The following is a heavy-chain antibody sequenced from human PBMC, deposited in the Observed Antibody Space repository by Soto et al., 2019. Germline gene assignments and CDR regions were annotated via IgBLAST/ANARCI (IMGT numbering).Heavy chain of an antibody. CDR3: ACLDGYNRYFDR. Sequence: QVHLQESGSGLVKPSQTLSLTFAFSCGSIIPGGCAWSWIRLPLGSALEWIGYIFDTGKTYYSESLKSRVTMSVDRAQNQFSLRLESVTAADTAIYFGACLDGYNRYFDRWGRGTLGTVS. V-gene: IGHV4-30-2*01. D-gene: IGHD5-12*01. J-gene: IGHJ2*01. CDR1: CGSIIPGGCA. CDR2: IFDTGKT.